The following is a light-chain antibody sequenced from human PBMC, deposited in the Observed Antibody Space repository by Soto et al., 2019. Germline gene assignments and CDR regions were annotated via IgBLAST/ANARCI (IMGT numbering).Light chain of an antibody. V-gene: IGKV1-5*03. CDR2: KAS. CDR3: QHYNSYSEA. CDR1: QSVSGW. J-gene: IGKJ1*01. Sequence: DIQMAQSPSTLSASVGATVTVTCRASQSVSGWLAWYQQKQGKAPKLLIYKASTLKSGVPSRFSGSGSGTEVTITISSLQPDDVETYYGQHYNSYSEAFGQGTKVDI.